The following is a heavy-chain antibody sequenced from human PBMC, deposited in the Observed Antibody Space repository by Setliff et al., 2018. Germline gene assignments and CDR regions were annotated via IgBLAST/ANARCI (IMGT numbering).Heavy chain of an antibody. CDR3: ARLGPITTHTTYDY. V-gene: IGHV3-21*01. CDR2: ISNSGGMF. CDR1: GFTFGDYT. Sequence: GGSLRLSCTTSGFTFGDYTMNWVRQAPGKGLEWVSTISNSGGMFYYADSVKGRFTISRDNAKNSLYLQMNSLRAEDTAVYYCARLGPITTHTTYDYWGQGTLVTVSS. J-gene: IGHJ4*02. D-gene: IGHD3-16*01.